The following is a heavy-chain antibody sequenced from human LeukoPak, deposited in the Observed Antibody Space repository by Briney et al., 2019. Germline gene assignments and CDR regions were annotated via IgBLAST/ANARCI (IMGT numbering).Heavy chain of an antibody. Sequence: ASVKVSCKAFGGSFSSEAISWLRQAPGQGLEWMGGIIPIFGTANYAQKFQGRVTITTDESTSTAYMEVSSLRSEDTAVYYCGRKAGDCGGGSCYPIDYWGQGTLVTVSS. J-gene: IGHJ4*02. CDR1: GGSFSSEA. CDR2: IIPIFGTA. CDR3: GRKAGDCGGGSCYPIDY. D-gene: IGHD2-15*01. V-gene: IGHV1-69*05.